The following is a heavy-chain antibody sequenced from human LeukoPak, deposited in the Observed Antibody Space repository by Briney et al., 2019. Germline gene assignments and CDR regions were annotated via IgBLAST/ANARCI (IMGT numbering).Heavy chain of an antibody. D-gene: IGHD3-22*01. CDR3: ARAYSDSTGYTRHFDY. CDR2: VYHSGST. V-gene: IGHV4-38-2*02. CDR1: GYSISAGYY. Sequence: SETLSLTCTVSGYSISAGYYWAWIRQPPGKGLEWIGSVYHSGSTYFNPPLKSRVTISVDTAKNQFSLKLSSVTAADTAVYYCARAYSDSTGYTRHFDYWGPRALVTFSS. J-gene: IGHJ4*02.